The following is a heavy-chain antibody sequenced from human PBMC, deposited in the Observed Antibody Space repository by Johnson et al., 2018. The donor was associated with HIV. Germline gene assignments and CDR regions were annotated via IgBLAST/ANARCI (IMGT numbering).Heavy chain of an antibody. D-gene: IGHD3-22*01. CDR1: GFTFSSYG. V-gene: IGHV3-33*06. CDR3: AKGIYDFWGGYYYDSSGLDAFDI. J-gene: IGHJ3*02. CDR2: IWYDGSNK. Sequence: QVQLVESGGGVVQPGRSLRLSCAASGFTFSSYGMHWVRQAPGKGLEWVAVIWYDGSNKYYADSVKGRFTISRDNSKITLYLQMSSLRVEETAVYYCAKGIYDFWGGYYYDSSGLDAFDIWGLGTMVTVSS.